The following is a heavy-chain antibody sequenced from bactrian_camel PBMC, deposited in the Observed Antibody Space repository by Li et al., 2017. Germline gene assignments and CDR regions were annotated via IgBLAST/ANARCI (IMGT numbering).Heavy chain of an antibody. V-gene: IGHV3S55*01. D-gene: IGHD2*01. Sequence: HVQLVESGGGSVLAGGSLNLSCVVDFDIYYGSDCMGWFRQGPGKEREGVATISSAGKISYAASAKGRFIVSRDHAKKTLSLRMNSLQPEDTAMYYCVYRSPNMACSLLASEYNHWGQGTQVTVS. J-gene: IGHJ4*01. CDR3: VYRSPNMACSLLASEYNH. CDR1: FDIYYGSDC. CDR2: ISSAGKI.